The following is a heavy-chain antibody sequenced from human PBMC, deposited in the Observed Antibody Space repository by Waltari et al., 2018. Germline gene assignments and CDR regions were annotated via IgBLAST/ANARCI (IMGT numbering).Heavy chain of an antibody. CDR1: GYSFTTNC. CDR2: IYPSNSDT. D-gene: IGHD2-15*01. J-gene: IGHJ4*02. V-gene: IGHV5-51*01. Sequence: EVQLVQSGAEMKKPGESLKISCRTYGYSFTTNCIAWVRQMPGEGLEWMGIIYPSNSDTRYSPSFQYQVTISVDRSTDTAYLQWNNLKASDTAMYYCARRYCSAGSCFFFDSWGQGTLVTVSS. CDR3: ARRYCSAGSCFFFDS.